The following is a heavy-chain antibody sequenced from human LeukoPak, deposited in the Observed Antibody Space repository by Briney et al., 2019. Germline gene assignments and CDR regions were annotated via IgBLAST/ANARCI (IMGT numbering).Heavy chain of an antibody. CDR3: AKDGYCTTTACYPNHFAS. J-gene: IGHJ4*02. Sequence: GGSLRLSCAASGFTFSTYDMNWVRQAPGKGLEWVSYISSSGSTIYYADSVKGRFTISRDNAKNSLFLQMNSLRAEDTAVYHCAKDGYCTTTACYPNHFASWGQGTLVTVSS. CDR1: GFTFSTYD. CDR2: ISSSGSTI. V-gene: IGHV3-48*03. D-gene: IGHD2-2*03.